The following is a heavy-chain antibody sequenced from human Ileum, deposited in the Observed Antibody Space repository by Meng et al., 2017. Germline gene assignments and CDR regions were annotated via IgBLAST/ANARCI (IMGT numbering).Heavy chain of an antibody. D-gene: IGHD6-19*01. CDR1: GASISSYT. Sequence: SETLSLTCTVSGASISSYTWSWIRQPAGKGLEWIGRIYTIGNTDYNPSFQSRVTMSVDTSKNQFSLKLRSVTAADTAVYDCAREVYRSAWYGETWGQGTLVTVSS. J-gene: IGHJ4*02. CDR3: AREVYRSAWYGET. V-gene: IGHV4-4*07. CDR2: IYTIGNT.